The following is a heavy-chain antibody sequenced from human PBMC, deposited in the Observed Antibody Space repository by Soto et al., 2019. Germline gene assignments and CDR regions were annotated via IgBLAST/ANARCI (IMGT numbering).Heavy chain of an antibody. CDR1: GFTFSSYA. CDR3: AKVYSRTMIRGVTYYYYSDMDV. J-gene: IGHJ6*02. V-gene: IGHV3-23*01. Sequence: GGSLRLSCAASGFTFSSYAMSWVRQVPGKGLEWVSGISASGGSTYHADSVKGRFTISRDNSKNTLYLQMNSLRAEDSALYYCAKVYSRTMIRGVTYYYYSDMDVWGQGTTVTVSS. D-gene: IGHD3-10*01. CDR2: ISASGGST.